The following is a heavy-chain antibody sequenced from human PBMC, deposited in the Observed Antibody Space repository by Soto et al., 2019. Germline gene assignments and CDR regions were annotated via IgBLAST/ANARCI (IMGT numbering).Heavy chain of an antibody. CDR2: ISDSGSSI. J-gene: IGHJ5*02. Sequence: QVQLVESGGGWVKPGGSLRLSCAASGFTFSDYYMNWIRQAPGKGLEWVSYISDSGSSIFYADSVKGRFTISRDSARKSLYLHMNSLRVEDTAVYYCARDTAFINSGFFDAWGQGTLVTVSS. CDR1: GFTFSDYY. D-gene: IGHD3-22*01. CDR3: ARDTAFINSGFFDA. V-gene: IGHV3-11*01.